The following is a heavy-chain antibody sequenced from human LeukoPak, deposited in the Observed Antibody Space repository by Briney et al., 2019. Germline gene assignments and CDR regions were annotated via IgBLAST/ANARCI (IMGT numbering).Heavy chain of an antibody. J-gene: IGHJ5*02. CDR2: INPNSGGT. CDR1: GYTFTGYY. CDR3: ARKVGSTTGWFDP. D-gene: IGHD1-26*01. Sequence: ASVKVSCKASGYTFTGYYMHWVRQAPGQGLEWMGWINPNSGGTNYAQKFQGRVIMTRDTSTSTVYMELSSLRSEDTAVYYCARKVGSTTGWFDPWGQGALVTVSS. V-gene: IGHV1-2*02.